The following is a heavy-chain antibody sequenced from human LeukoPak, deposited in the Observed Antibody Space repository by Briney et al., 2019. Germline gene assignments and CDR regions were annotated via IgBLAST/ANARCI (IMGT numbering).Heavy chain of an antibody. V-gene: IGHV3-30-3*01. CDR2: SSHDEANT. J-gene: IGHJ4*02. D-gene: IGHD1/OR15-1a*01. CDR1: GFALSSYA. Sequence: GGSLRLSCAASGFALSSYAVLWVRHAPGKGLEWVTWSSHDEANTYSADFVKGRLTVSRDNAKNTLYLQMNSLIIDDTAVYYCARGGVEQGNRIYLDSWGQGTLVTVSS. CDR3: ARGGVEQGNRIYLDS.